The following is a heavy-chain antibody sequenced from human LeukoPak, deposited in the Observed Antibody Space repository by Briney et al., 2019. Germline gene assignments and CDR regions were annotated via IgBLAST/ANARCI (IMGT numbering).Heavy chain of an antibody. CDR2: IYSGGST. CDR1: GFTVSSNY. V-gene: IGHV3-53*01. D-gene: IGHD6-13*01. Sequence: GGSLRLSCAASGFTVSSNYMSWVRQAPGKGLEWVSVIYSGGSTYYADSVKGRFTISRDNPKNTLYLQMNSLRAEDTAVYYCARGLYSSSARSYYFDYWGQGTLVTVSS. CDR3: ARGLYSSSARSYYFDY. J-gene: IGHJ4*02.